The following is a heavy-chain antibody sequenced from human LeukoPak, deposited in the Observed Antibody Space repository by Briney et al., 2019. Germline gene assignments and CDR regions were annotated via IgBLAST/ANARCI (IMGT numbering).Heavy chain of an antibody. CDR2: ISSSSSYI. Sequence: GGSLRLSCAASGSSCSSNIMNWDRQAPGKGLEWVSSISSSSSYIYYADSVKGRFTISRDNAKNSLYLQMNSLTVEDTAVYYCASEDCSGWFDYWGQGTLVTVSS. V-gene: IGHV3-21*01. J-gene: IGHJ5*01. CDR1: GSSCSSNI. CDR3: ASEDCSGWFDY. D-gene: IGHD2-15*01.